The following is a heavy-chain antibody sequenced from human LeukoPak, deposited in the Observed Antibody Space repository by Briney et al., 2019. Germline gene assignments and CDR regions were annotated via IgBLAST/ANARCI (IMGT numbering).Heavy chain of an antibody. CDR1: GFTFDKYA. Sequence: KPGGSLRLSCAGSGFTFDKYALNWFRHTPGKGLEWLSYISSTYDIYYADSVKGRFTISRDNAKKFLFLQMNSLRAEDTAVYYCARGEVYFDYWGQGTLVTVSS. D-gene: IGHD1-26*01. V-gene: IGHV3-69-1*01. CDR2: ISSTYDI. J-gene: IGHJ4*02. CDR3: ARGEVYFDY.